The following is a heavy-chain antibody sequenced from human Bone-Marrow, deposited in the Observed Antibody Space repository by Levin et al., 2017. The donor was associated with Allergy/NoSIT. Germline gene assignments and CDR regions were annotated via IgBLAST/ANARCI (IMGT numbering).Heavy chain of an antibody. V-gene: IGHV1-69*13. J-gene: IGHJ4*02. CDR3: ASEYGGNPKLVHEYYFDY. CDR1: GGTFSSYA. D-gene: IGHD4-23*01. Sequence: VASVKVSCKASGGTFSSYAISWVRQAPGQGLEWMGGIIPIFGTANYAQKFQGRVTITADESTSTAYMELSSLRSEDTAVYYCASEYGGNPKLVHEYYFDYWGQGTLVTVSS. CDR2: IIPIFGTA.